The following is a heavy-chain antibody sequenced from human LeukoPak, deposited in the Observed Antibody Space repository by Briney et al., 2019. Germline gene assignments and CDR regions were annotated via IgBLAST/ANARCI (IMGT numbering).Heavy chain of an antibody. J-gene: IGHJ4*02. D-gene: IGHD7-27*01. CDR2: INPNGGGT. V-gene: IGHV1-2*02. CDR1: GYTFTGYY. Sequence: GAPVKVSCKASGYTFTGYYIHWVRQAPGQGLEWMAWINPNGGGTNYAQKFQGRVAVTRDSSISTAYMELSGLTSDDTAVFYCARGTGAPNYFDYWGQGTLVTVSS. CDR3: ARGTGAPNYFDY.